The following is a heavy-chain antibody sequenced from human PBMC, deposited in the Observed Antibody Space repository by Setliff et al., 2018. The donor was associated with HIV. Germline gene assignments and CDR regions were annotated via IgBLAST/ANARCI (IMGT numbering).Heavy chain of an antibody. CDR1: GGSISSYF. D-gene: IGHD6-13*01. CDR3: ARAMGYSSSKSGRVLLY. J-gene: IGHJ1*01. V-gene: IGHV4-59*01. CDR2: IYHTGTT. Sequence: SETLSLTCTVSGGSISSYFWSWVRQPPGKGLEWIGYIYHTGTTNYNPSFWSRATISVDTSKNQISLRLTSSTAADTAVYYCARAMGYSSSKSGRVLLYWGQGAPVTVSS.